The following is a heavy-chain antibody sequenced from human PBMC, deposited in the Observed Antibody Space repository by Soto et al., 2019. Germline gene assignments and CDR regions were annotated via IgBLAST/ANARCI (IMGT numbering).Heavy chain of an antibody. V-gene: IGHV3-74*01. CDR1: GFTFSSYW. CDR3: ARAGGIEVRPSITYYYSCYCMDV. J-gene: IGHJ6*03. CDR2: INSDGSST. Sequence: EVQLVESGGGLVQPGGSLRVSCAASGFTFSSYWMHWVRQAPGKGLVWVSVINSDGSSTSYADAVKGRVTISRDNAKNTLYLQMNSLRAGDTGVYYCARAGGIEVRPSITYYYSCYCMDVWGKGTTVAVSS. D-gene: IGHD6-6*01.